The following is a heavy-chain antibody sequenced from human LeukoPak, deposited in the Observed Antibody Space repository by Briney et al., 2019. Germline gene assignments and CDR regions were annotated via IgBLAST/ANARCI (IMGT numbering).Heavy chain of an antibody. J-gene: IGHJ4*02. D-gene: IGHD3-22*01. Sequence: ASVKVSCKASGYTFTTYGISWVRQAPGQGLEWMGWTSTYSGNTNYAHNLLGRVTMTTDTSTSTVYMELRSLRSDDTAVYYCAREAYYDSSGYYRFEYWGQGTLVTVSS. V-gene: IGHV1-18*01. CDR2: TSTYSGNT. CDR3: AREAYYDSSGYYRFEY. CDR1: GYTFTTYG.